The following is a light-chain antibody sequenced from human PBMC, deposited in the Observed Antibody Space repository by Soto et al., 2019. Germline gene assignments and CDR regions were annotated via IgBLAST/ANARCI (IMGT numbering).Light chain of an antibody. CDR3: SSYAGSNSWV. CDR1: SSDVGGYNY. Sequence: QSVLTQPPSASGSPGQSVTISCTGTSSDVGGYNYVSWYQQHPGKAPKLMTYEVSKRPSGVPDRFSGSKSGNTASLTVSGLQAEDEADYYCSSYAGSNSWVFGGGTKVTVL. J-gene: IGLJ2*01. V-gene: IGLV2-8*01. CDR2: EVS.